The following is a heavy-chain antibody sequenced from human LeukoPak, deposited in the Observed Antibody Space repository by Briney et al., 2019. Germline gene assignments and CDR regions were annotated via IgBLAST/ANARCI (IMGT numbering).Heavy chain of an antibody. V-gene: IGHV3-23*01. Sequence: GGSLRLSCAASGFTFSSYAMNWVRQAPGKGLEWVSGISGSGDSTYYADSVRGRFTISRDNSKNTLYLQMNSLRAEDAAVYYCAKDLIAASGDSFDSWGQGTLVTVSS. CDR3: AKDLIAASGDSFDS. J-gene: IGHJ4*02. CDR2: ISGSGDST. D-gene: IGHD6-13*01. CDR1: GFTFSSYA.